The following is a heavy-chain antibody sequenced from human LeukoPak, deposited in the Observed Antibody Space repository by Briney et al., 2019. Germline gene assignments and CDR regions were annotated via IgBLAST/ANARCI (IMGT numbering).Heavy chain of an antibody. CDR1: GGSISSYY. V-gene: IGHV4-59*01. D-gene: IGHD4-17*01. CDR2: TYYSGST. Sequence: SETLSLTCTVSGGSISSYYWSWIRQPPGKGLEWIGYTYYSGSTNYNPSLKSRVTISVDTSKNQFSLKLSSVTAADTAVYYCARGDYGDYPFDYWGQGTLVTVSS. CDR3: ARGDYGDYPFDY. J-gene: IGHJ4*02.